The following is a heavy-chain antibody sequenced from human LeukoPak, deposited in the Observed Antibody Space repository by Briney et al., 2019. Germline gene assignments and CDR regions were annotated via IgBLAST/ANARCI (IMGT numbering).Heavy chain of an antibody. CDR3: ARAPKFRLVGVPKGPFDP. J-gene: IGHJ5*02. CDR2: ISSNGNTI. Sequence: PGGSLRLSCAASGFTFSDYYMSWIRQAPGKGLEWVSYISSNGNTIYYADSVKGRFTISRDNAKNSLYLQMNSLRAEDTAVYYCARAPKFRLVGVPKGPFDPWGQGTLVTVSS. V-gene: IGHV3-11*01. CDR1: GFTFSDYY. D-gene: IGHD1-26*01.